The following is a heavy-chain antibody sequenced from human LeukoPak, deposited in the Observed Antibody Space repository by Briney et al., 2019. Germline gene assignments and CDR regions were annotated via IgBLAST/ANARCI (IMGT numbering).Heavy chain of an antibody. D-gene: IGHD1-7*01. Sequence: SETLSLTCTVSGGSISSYYWSWIRQPPGKGLEWIGYIYYSGSTNYNPSLKSRVTISVDTSKNQFSLKLGSVTAADTAVYYCARGGRNYVYYWGQGTLVTVSS. CDR2: IYYSGST. V-gene: IGHV4-59*01. CDR3: ARGGRNYVYY. J-gene: IGHJ4*02. CDR1: GGSISSYY.